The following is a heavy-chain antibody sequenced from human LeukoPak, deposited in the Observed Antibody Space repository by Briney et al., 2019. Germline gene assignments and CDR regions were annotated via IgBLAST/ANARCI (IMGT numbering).Heavy chain of an antibody. CDR1: GFTFSSYS. D-gene: IGHD4-17*01. V-gene: IGHV3-21*01. Sequence: PGGSLRLSCAASGFTFSSYSMNWVRQAPGKGLEWVSSISSSSSYIYYADSVKGRFTISRDNAKNSLYLQMDSLRAEDTAVYYCAREVREVTTGYWGQGTLVTVSS. CDR3: AREVREVTTGY. CDR2: ISSSSSYI. J-gene: IGHJ4*02.